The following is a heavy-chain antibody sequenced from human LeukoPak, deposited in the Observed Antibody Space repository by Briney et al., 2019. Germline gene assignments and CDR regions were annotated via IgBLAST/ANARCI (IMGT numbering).Heavy chain of an antibody. CDR3: ARDTGKSGYPDY. J-gene: IGHJ4*02. V-gene: IGHV4-4*07. CDR1: GGSISSYY. Sequence: SETLSLTCTVSGGSISSYYWSWIRQPAGKAPEWIGRIYSSGIINYNPSLKSRVTMSLDNSKNQLSLKLSYVTAADTAVYYCARDTGKSGYPDYWGQGTLVTVSS. D-gene: IGHD3-3*01. CDR2: IYSSGII.